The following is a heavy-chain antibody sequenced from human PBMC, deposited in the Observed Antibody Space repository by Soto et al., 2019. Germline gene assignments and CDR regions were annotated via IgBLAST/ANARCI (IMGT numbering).Heavy chain of an antibody. D-gene: IGHD3-3*01. CDR3: ARDRFHTAFGVVLVGLDV. J-gene: IGHJ6*02. CDR1: GFTFNTYN. V-gene: IGHV3-21*01. CDR2: ISSTRDYI. Sequence: EVQLVESGGGLVKPGGSLRLSCADSGFTFNTYNMNWVRQAPGKGLEWVSSISSTRDYIYYADSVKGRFTISRDNAKNSVFLQMNSLSAEDTAVYYCARDRFHTAFGVVLVGLDVWGQGTTVTVSS.